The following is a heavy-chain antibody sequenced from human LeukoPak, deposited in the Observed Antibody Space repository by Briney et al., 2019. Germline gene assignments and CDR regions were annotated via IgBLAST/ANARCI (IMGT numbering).Heavy chain of an antibody. CDR2: IYYSGST. CDR1: GGSISSSSYY. V-gene: IGHV4-39*01. CDR3: AVGRDGYKHIFDY. Sequence: SETLSLTCTVSGGSISSSSYYWGWIRQPPGKGLGWIGSIYYSGSTYYNPSLKSRVTISVDTSKNQFSLKLSSVTAADTAVYYCAVGRDGYKHIFDYWGQGTLVTVSS. J-gene: IGHJ4*02. D-gene: IGHD5-24*01.